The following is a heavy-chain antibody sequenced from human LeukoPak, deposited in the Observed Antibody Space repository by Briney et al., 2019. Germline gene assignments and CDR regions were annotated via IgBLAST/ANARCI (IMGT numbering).Heavy chain of an antibody. Sequence: GASVKVSCKVSGYTLTELSMHWVRQAPGKGLEWMGGFDPEDGETIYAQKFQGRVTMTEDTSTDTAYMELSSLRSEDTAVYYCARFVVVAGGGHYYFDYWGQGTLVTVSS. CDR2: FDPEDGET. J-gene: IGHJ4*02. CDR1: GYTLTELS. V-gene: IGHV1-24*01. CDR3: ARFVVVAGGGHYYFDY. D-gene: IGHD2-15*01.